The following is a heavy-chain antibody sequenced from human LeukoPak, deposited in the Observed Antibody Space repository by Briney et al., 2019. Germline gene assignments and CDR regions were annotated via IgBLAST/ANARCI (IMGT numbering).Heavy chain of an antibody. CDR3: ARGHSAKEAAAGKAGTSRSYFQH. V-gene: IGHV3-48*01. CDR1: GFTFSGYS. CDR2: ISSSSSTI. J-gene: IGHJ1*01. D-gene: IGHD6-13*01. Sequence: GGSLRLSCAASGFTFSGYSMNWVRQAPGKGLEWISYISSSSSTIYYADSVKGRFTISRDNSKNTLYLQMNSLRAEDTAVYYCARGHSAKEAAAGKAGTSRSYFQHWGQGTLVTVSS.